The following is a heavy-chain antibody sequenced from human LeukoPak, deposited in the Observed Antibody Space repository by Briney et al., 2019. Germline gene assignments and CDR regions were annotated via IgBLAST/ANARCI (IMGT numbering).Heavy chain of an antibody. CDR2: IYYSGST. V-gene: IGHV4-59*01. CDR3: ARAASTILGVEYDGY. CDR1: GGSISSYY. D-gene: IGHD3-3*01. J-gene: IGHJ4*02. Sequence: SETLSLTCTVSGGSISSYYWSWIRQPPGKGLEWIGYIYYSGSTNYNPSLKSRVTISVDTSKNQFSLKLSSVTAADTAVYYCARAASTILGVEYDGYWGQGTLVTVSS.